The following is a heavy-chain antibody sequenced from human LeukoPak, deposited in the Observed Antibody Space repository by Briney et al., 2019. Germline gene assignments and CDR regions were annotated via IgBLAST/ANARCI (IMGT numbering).Heavy chain of an antibody. J-gene: IGHJ4*02. CDR1: GGSIGGDTYY. Sequence: SETLSLTCTVSGGSIGGDTYYWSWIRQHPGKGLEWIGYIYYSGDTHYNPSLESRVTISVDTSKNQFSLELTSVTAADTAVYSCARDGTDSSGYYFGYWGRGTLVTVSS. V-gene: IGHV4-31*03. D-gene: IGHD3-22*01. CDR3: ARDGTDSSGYYFGY. CDR2: IYYSGDT.